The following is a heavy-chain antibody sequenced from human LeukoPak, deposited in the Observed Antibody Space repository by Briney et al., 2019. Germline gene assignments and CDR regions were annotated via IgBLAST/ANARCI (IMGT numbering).Heavy chain of an antibody. CDR2: ITLSSSSI. D-gene: IGHD6-13*01. CDR1: GFNFNNYN. Sequence: ETGGSLRLSCAASGFNFNNYNMNWVRQAPRKGLEWVSYITLSSSSIYYADSVKGRFTISRDNAKNSLYLQMNSLRAEDTAVYYCAREPTYSSSWYTSCDYWGQGTLVTVSS. J-gene: IGHJ4*02. V-gene: IGHV3-48*01. CDR3: AREPTYSSSWYTSCDY.